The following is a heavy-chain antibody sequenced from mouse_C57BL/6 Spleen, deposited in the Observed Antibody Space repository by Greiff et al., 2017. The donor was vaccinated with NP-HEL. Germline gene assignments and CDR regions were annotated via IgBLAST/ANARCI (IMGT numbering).Heavy chain of an antibody. CDR1: GYSFTGYY. CDR2: INPSTGGT. V-gene: IGHV1-42*01. J-gene: IGHJ3*01. D-gene: IGHD1-1*01. Sequence: EVKLMESGPELVKPGASVKISCKASGYSFTGYYMNWVKQSPEKSLEWIGEINPSTGGTTYNQKFKAKATLTVDKSSSTAYMQLKSLTSEDSAVYYCAREGYYYGSSYPFAYWGQGTLVTVSA. CDR3: AREGYYYGSSYPFAY.